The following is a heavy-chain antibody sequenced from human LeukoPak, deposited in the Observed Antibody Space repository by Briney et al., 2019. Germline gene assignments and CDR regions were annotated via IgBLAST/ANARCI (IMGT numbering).Heavy chain of an antibody. Sequence: GRSLRLSCAASGFTFDDYAMHWVRQAPGKGLEWVSGISWNSGSIGYADSVKGRFTISRDNAKNSLYLQMNSLRAEDTALYYCAKDDHDSSSWLDYWGQGTLVTVSS. CDR3: AKDDHDSSSWLDY. D-gene: IGHD6-13*01. CDR1: GFTFDDYA. J-gene: IGHJ4*02. V-gene: IGHV3-9*01. CDR2: ISWNSGSI.